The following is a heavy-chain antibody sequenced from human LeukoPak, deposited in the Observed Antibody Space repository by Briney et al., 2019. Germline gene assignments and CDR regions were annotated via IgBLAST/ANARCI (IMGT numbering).Heavy chain of an antibody. V-gene: IGHV1-8*01. D-gene: IGHD3-16*01. CDR2: MNPNSGNT. J-gene: IGHJ4*02. Sequence: ASVKVSCKASGYTFTSYDINRVRQATGQGLEWMGWMNPNSGNTGYAQKFQGRVTMTRNTSISTAYMELSSLRSEDTAVYYCARVKGTPYDYVWGSLIPHLVLYYFDYWGQGTLVTVSS. CDR1: GYTFTSYD. CDR3: ARVKGTPYDYVWGSLIPHLVLYYFDY.